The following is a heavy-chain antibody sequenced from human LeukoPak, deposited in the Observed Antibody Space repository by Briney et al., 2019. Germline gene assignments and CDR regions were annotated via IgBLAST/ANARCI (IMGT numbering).Heavy chain of an antibody. CDR2: INPNSGST. V-gene: IGHV1-2*02. CDR3: AKVPPHYYDSSGYFDY. Sequence: ASVKVSCKASGYTFTGYYMHWVRQAPGQGLEWMGWINPNSGSTNYAQKFQGRVTLTRDTSISTAYMELSRLRSDDTAVYYCAKVPPHYYDSSGYFDYWGQGTLVTVSS. J-gene: IGHJ4*02. D-gene: IGHD3-22*01. CDR1: GYTFTGYY.